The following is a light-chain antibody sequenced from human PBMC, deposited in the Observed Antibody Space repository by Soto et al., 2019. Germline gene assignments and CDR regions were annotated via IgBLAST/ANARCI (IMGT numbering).Light chain of an antibody. J-gene: IGLJ1*01. CDR3: SSYTSSSTV. CDR2: EVS. V-gene: IGLV2-14*01. CDR1: SNDFGGYNY. Sequence: QSALTQPASVSGSPGQPITFCGSVTSNDFGGYNYVTWYQQHPGKAPKLMIYEVSNRPSGVSNRFSGSKSGNTASLTISGLQAEDEADYYCSSYTSSSTVFGTGTKVTVL.